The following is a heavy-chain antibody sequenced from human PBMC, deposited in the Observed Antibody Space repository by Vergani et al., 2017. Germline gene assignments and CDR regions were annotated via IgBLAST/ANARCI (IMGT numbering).Heavy chain of an antibody. Sequence: VQLVESGGGLVKPGGSLRLSCAASGFTFSSYARSWVRKAPGKGREWVSAIGGSGGSKYYADSVKGRFTISRDNAKNTLYLQMNSLRAEDTAVYYCARGQLGSYEGMGEFDPWGQGTLVTVSS. CDR3: ARGQLGSYEGMGEFDP. V-gene: IGHV3-23*04. CDR2: IGGSGGSK. J-gene: IGHJ5*02. D-gene: IGHD1-26*01. CDR1: GFTFSSYA.